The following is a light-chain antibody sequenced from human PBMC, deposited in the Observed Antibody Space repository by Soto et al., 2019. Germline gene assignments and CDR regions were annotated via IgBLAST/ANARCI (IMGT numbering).Light chain of an antibody. CDR3: QHYNSYSEA. CDR2: TAS. Sequence: DIQMTQSPSSVSASVGDRVTITCRASQDINKWLAWYQQKPGLAPNLVIYTASRLHGGGPSRFSGSGSGTEFTLTISSLQPDDFATYYCQHYNSYSEAFGQGTKVELK. J-gene: IGKJ1*01. CDR1: QDINKW. V-gene: IGKV1D-16*01.